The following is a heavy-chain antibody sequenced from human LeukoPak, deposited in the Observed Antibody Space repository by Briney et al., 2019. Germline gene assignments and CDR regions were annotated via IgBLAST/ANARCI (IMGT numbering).Heavy chain of an antibody. CDR3: ARSPSWYYDSSGYYLPYWYFDL. J-gene: IGHJ2*01. D-gene: IGHD3-22*01. CDR1: GGSISSYY. CDR2: IYYSGST. V-gene: IGHV4-59*01. Sequence: SETLSLTCTVSGGSISSYYWSWIRQPPGKGLEWIGYIYYSGSTNYNPSLKSRVTISVDTSKNQFSLKLSSVTAADTAVYYCARSPSWYYDSSGYYLPYWYFDLWGRGTLSLSPQ.